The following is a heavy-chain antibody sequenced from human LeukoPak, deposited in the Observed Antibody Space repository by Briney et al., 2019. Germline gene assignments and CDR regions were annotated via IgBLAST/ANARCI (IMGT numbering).Heavy chain of an antibody. CDR2: ISAYNGNT. CDR1: GYTFTSYG. CDR3: ARDLGRDGYERLGNY. V-gene: IGHV1-18*01. Sequence: GASVKVSCKVSGYTFTSYGISWVRQAPGQGLEWMGWISAYNGNTNYAQKLQGRVTMTTDTSTSTAYMELRSLRSDDTAVYYCARDLGRDGYERLGNYWGQGTLVTVSS. J-gene: IGHJ4*02. D-gene: IGHD5-24*01.